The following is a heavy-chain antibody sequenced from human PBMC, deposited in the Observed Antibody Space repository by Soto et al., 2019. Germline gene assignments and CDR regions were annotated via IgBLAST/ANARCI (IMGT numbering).Heavy chain of an antibody. CDR3: ARSPPDYYGSGSYDY. CDR1: GFTFSSYG. D-gene: IGHD3-10*01. CDR2: IWYDGSNK. Sequence: GGSLRLSCAASGFTFSSYGMHWVRQAPGKGLEWVAVIWYDGSNKYYADSVKGRFTISRDNSKNTLYLQMNSLRAEDTAVYYCARSPPDYYGSGSYDYWGQGTLVTVSS. V-gene: IGHV3-33*01. J-gene: IGHJ4*02.